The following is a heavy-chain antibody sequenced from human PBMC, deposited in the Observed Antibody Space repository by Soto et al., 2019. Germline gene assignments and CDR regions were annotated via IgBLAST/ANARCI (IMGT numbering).Heavy chain of an antibody. V-gene: IGHV1-69*02. J-gene: IGHJ3*02. CDR1: GGIFSSYS. D-gene: IGHD5-18*01. Sequence: QVQLVQSGAEVKKPGSSVKVSCKASGGIFSSYSISWVRQAPAQGLEWMGRIIQMVGITNYAQRFQGRVTITGDKSTSTAYMELTSLSSEDTGIYYCARGESGYPYAFDIWGQGTMVTVSS. CDR3: ARGESGYPYAFDI. CDR2: IIQMVGIT.